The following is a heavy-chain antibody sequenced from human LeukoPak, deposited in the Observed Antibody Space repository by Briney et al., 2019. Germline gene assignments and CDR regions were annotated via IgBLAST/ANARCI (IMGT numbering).Heavy chain of an antibody. D-gene: IGHD3-3*01. CDR2: VHLDGRT. V-gene: IGHV4-4*02. CDR3: AREGGFYRPLDY. Sequence: SETLSLTCGVSGGSVINTNWWTWVRQPPGKGLERIGEVHLDGRTNYNPSLESRLTMSVDVSENQVSLKLTSVTAADRAVYYCAREGGFYRPLDYSGQGTLVTVSS. CDR1: GGSVINTNW. J-gene: IGHJ4*02.